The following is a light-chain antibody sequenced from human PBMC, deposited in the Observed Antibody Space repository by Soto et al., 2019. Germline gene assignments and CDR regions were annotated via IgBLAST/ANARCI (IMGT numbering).Light chain of an antibody. CDR1: QSVRSW. CDR2: DVS. Sequence: DIQMTQSPSTLSASVGDRVTITCRASQSVRSWLAWYQQKPGRAPKFLIYDVSSLESGVPSRFSGSGSGTEFTLTISNLQPDDFATYYCQQYDNYPLTFGGGTKVEI. CDR3: QQYDNYPLT. V-gene: IGKV1-5*01. J-gene: IGKJ4*01.